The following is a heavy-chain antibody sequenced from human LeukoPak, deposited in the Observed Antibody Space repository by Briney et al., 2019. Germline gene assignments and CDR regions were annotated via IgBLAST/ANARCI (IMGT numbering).Heavy chain of an antibody. Sequence: ASVSVSCRASGYTFTVYYMHWVRQAPGQGLEWMGWINPNSGGTNYAQKFQGRVTMTRDTSISTAYMELSRLRSDDTAVYYCARDYKLRWPTQDYWGQGTLVTVSS. CDR2: INPNSGGT. CDR1: GYTFTVYY. J-gene: IGHJ4*02. D-gene: IGHD4-23*01. CDR3: ARDYKLRWPTQDY. V-gene: IGHV1-2*02.